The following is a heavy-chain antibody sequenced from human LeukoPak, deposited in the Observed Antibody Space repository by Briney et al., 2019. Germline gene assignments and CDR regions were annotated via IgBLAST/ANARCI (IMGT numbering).Heavy chain of an antibody. D-gene: IGHD3-10*01. CDR1: GFTLSTYT. J-gene: IGHJ3*02. V-gene: IGHV3-30*04. Sequence: HPGTSLRLSCAASGFTLSTYTVHWVRQTPGKGLEWVALISFDEKHKDFADSVKGRFSISRDTSKNTVSLQMDSLTTDDAAVCYCARDAVQIWFYVGTFDIWGQGSIVTVSS. CDR3: ARDAVQIWFYVGTFDI. CDR2: ISFDEKHK.